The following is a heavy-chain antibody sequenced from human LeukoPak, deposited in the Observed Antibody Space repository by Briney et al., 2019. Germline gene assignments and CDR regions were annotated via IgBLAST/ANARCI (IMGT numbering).Heavy chain of an antibody. D-gene: IGHD3-10*01. J-gene: IGHJ3*02. CDR2: IIPIFGTA. CDR1: GGTFSSYA. CDR3: ARDREIADAFDI. Sequence: GSSVKVSCKASGGTFSSYAISWVRQAPGQGLEWMGGIIPIFGTANYAQKFQGRVTMTTDTSTSTAYMELRSLRSDDTAVYYCARDREIADAFDIWGQGTMVTVSS. V-gene: IGHV1-69*05.